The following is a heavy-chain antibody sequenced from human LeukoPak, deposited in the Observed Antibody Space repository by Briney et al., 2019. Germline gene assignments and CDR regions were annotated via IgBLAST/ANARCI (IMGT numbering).Heavy chain of an antibody. J-gene: IGHJ4*02. CDR3: ARGFRSVTTWGYFDY. V-gene: IGHV3-66*01. CDR1: GFTVSTNY. CDR2: IYSGGGT. Sequence: GSLRLSCAASGFTVSTNYMSWVRQAPGKGLEWVSLIYSGGGTHYADSVKGRFTISRDNSRNTLSLQMNSLRVDDTAVYYCARGFRSVTTWGYFDYWGQGALVTVSS. D-gene: IGHD4-17*01.